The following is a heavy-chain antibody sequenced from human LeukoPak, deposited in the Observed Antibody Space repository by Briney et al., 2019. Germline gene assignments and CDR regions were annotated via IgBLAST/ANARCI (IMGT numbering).Heavy chain of an antibody. CDR3: ARDGVDNWNYGAFDI. J-gene: IGHJ3*02. Sequence: ASVKVSCKASGYTFTGYYMHWVRQAPGQGREWMGWINPNSGGTNYAQKFQGRVTMTRDTSISTAYMELSRLRSDDTAVYYCARDGVDNWNYGAFDIWGQGTMVTVSS. D-gene: IGHD1-7*01. CDR1: GYTFTGYY. CDR2: INPNSGGT. V-gene: IGHV1-2*02.